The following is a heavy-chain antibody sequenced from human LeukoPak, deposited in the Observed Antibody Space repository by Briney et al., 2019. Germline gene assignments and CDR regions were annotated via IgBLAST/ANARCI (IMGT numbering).Heavy chain of an antibody. CDR1: GGSISSYY. CDR2: IHYSRST. Sequence: PSETLSLTCTVSGGSISSYYWSWIRQPPGKGLEWIGYIHYSRSTNYNPSLKSRVTISVDTSKNQFSLKLSSVTAADTAVYYCARGQYDILTGYYTFFDYWGQGTLVTVSS. CDR3: ARGQYDILTGYYTFFDY. D-gene: IGHD3-9*01. V-gene: IGHV4-59*01. J-gene: IGHJ4*02.